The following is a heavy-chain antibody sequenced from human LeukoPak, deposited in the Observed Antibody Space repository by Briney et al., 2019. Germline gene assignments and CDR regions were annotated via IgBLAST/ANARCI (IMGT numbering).Heavy chain of an antibody. CDR1: GYTFSSYT. V-gene: IGHV3-23*01. CDR3: AKAGYCSSASCPFDY. D-gene: IGHD2-2*01. Sequence: GSLRLSCAATGYTFSSYTMGWVRQAPGEGLQWVSAINAGGGGTSYADSVKGRFTISRDNSKNTLYLQMSSLRAEDTAIYYCAKAGYCSSASCPFDYWGQGTLVTVSS. J-gene: IGHJ4*02. CDR2: INAGGGGT.